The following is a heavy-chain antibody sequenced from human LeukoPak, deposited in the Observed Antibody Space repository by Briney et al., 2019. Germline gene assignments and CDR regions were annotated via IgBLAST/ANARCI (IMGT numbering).Heavy chain of an antibody. Sequence: ASVKVSCKASGYTFTGYYMHWVRQAPGQGLEWMGWINPNSGGTNYAQKFQGRVTMTRDTSISTAYMELSRLRSDDTAVYYCARSENIVGATYDYWGQGTLVTVSS. CDR3: ARSENIVGATYDY. CDR1: GYTFTGYY. CDR2: INPNSGGT. D-gene: IGHD1-26*01. J-gene: IGHJ4*02. V-gene: IGHV1-2*02.